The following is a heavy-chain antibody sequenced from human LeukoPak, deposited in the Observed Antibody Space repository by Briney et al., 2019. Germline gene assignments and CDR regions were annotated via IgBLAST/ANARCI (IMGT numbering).Heavy chain of an antibody. Sequence: GGSLRLSCAASRFTFSDYWMSWVCQAPGKGLECVANINRDGSEKYYVDSVKGRFTISRDNAKNSLYLQMNSLRGEDTAVYYCAREVVKLPDDRPNDYWGQGTLVTVSS. V-gene: IGHV3-7*01. CDR3: AREVVKLPDDRPNDY. CDR2: INRDGSEK. CDR1: RFTFSDYW. D-gene: IGHD2-2*01. J-gene: IGHJ4*02.